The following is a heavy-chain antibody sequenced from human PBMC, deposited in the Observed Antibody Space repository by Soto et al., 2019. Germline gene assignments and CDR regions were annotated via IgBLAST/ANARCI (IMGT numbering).Heavy chain of an antibody. CDR1: GYTFTSYG. D-gene: IGHD6-19*01. Sequence: ASVKVSCKASGYTFTSYGISWVRQAPGQGLEWMGWISAYNGNTNYAQKLQGRVTMTTDTSTSTAYMELRSLRSDDTAVYYCARDGISGWDHDAFAIWGQGTMVTVSS. V-gene: IGHV1-18*01. CDR3: ARDGISGWDHDAFAI. J-gene: IGHJ3*02. CDR2: ISAYNGNT.